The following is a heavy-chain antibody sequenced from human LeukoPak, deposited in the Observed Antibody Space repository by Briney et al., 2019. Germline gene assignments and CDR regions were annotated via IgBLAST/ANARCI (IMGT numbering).Heavy chain of an antibody. Sequence: GGSLRLSCAASGFTFSSYGMHWVRQAPGKGLEWVAVISYDGSNKYYADSVKGRFTISRDNSKNTLYLQMNSLRAEDTAVYYCAKAKAALIPFDYWGQGTLVTVSS. J-gene: IGHJ4*02. CDR2: ISYDGSNK. CDR3: AKAKAALIPFDY. D-gene: IGHD6-13*01. V-gene: IGHV3-30*18. CDR1: GFTFSSYG.